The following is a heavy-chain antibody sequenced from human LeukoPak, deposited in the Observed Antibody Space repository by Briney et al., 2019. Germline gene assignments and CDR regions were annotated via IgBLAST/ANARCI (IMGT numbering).Heavy chain of an antibody. Sequence: GGSLRLSCAASGFTFSNYGVTWVRQAPGKGLEWVSYISFTTSTVYYADSVKGRFTVSRDNAESSLYLQMNSLRVEDTAVYYCARAEGSGSSFDYWGQGTLVTVSS. V-gene: IGHV3-48*01. CDR2: ISFTTSTV. D-gene: IGHD3-10*01. CDR3: ARAEGSGSSFDY. CDR1: GFTFSNYG. J-gene: IGHJ4*02.